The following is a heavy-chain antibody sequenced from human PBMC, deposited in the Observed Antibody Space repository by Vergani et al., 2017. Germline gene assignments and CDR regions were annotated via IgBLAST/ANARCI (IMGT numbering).Heavy chain of an antibody. Sequence: QVHLHASGPGLVRPSETLSLTCLVSGYSISSGYHWGWIRQSPGKGLEWSGSVFHSVSSFFNPSLRSRLTISVDKSHNQISLKLTSVTAADTALSYCARRSLYVFYFAYWGQEILFLVS. D-gene: IGHD5/OR15-5a*01. CDR2: VFHSVSS. CDR1: GYSISSGYH. V-gene: IGHV4-38-2*01. J-gene: IGHJ4*02. CDR3: ARRSLYVFYFAY.